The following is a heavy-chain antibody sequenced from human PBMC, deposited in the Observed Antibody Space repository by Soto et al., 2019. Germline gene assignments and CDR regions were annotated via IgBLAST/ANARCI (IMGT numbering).Heavy chain of an antibody. D-gene: IGHD2-2*01. V-gene: IGHV3-23*01. CDR1: GFTFSSYA. J-gene: IGHJ3*02. CDR2: ISGSGGST. CDR3: AKEFGDIVVVPASGFSAFDI. Sequence: GGSLRLSCAASGFTFSSYAMSWVRQAPGKGLEWVSAISGSGGSTYYVDSVKGRFTISRDNSKNTLYLQMNSLRAEDTAVYYCAKEFGDIVVVPASGFSAFDIWGQGTMVTVSS.